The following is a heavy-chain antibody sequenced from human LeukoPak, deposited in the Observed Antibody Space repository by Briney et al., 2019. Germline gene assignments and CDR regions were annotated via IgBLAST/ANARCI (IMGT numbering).Heavy chain of an antibody. CDR1: GGTFSSYA. V-gene: IGHV1-69*13. CDR2: IIPIFGTA. CDR3: ARDEWEPLDAFDI. Sequence: SVKVSCKASGGTFSSYAISWVRQAPGQGLEWMGGIIPIFGTANYAQKFQGRVTITADESTSTAYMELSSLRSEDTAVYYCARDEWEPLDAFDIWGQGTMVTVSS. J-gene: IGHJ3*02. D-gene: IGHD1-26*01.